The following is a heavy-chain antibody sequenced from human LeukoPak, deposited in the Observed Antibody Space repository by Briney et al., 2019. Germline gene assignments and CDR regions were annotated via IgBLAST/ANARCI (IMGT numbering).Heavy chain of an antibody. Sequence: PSGTLSLTCAVSGGSISSSNWWSWVRQVPGKGLEWVSSINGNGGSTAYADSVKGRFTISRDNAKNSLYLQMNSLRAEDTAFYYCARHDFWSGFKGGDYWGQGTLVTVSS. J-gene: IGHJ4*02. CDR1: GGSISSSNW. D-gene: IGHD3-3*01. CDR2: INGNGGST. V-gene: IGHV3-20*04. CDR3: ARHDFWSGFKGGDY.